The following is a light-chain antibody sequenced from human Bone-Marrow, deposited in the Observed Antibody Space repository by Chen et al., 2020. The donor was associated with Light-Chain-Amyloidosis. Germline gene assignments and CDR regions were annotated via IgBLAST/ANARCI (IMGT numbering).Light chain of an antibody. Sequence: HSVLIQPPSVSGTPGQRVTISCSGGDSNFGKNHVYWYQQLPGMAPKLLIYVSNQRPSGVPDRFSASKSGLSASLAISGLRAEDEGTYYCAAWDDSLTGPVFGGGTKVTVL. CDR1: DSNFGKNH. CDR2: VSN. J-gene: IGLJ2*01. CDR3: AAWDDSLTGPV. V-gene: IGLV1-47*01.